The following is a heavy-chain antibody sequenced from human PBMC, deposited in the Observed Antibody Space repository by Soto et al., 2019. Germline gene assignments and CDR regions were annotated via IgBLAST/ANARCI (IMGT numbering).Heavy chain of an antibody. CDR2: ISSGGGST. J-gene: IGHJ4*02. D-gene: IGHD6-13*01. V-gene: IGHV3-23*01. Sequence: EVQLLESGGGLVQPGGSLRLSCAASGFTFSSYAMNWVRQAPGKGLEWVSLISSGGGSTDYADSVRGRFTISRDSSKNTLYLQMNSLTAEDTAVYYCAKLGQQVAYDFDYWGQGPLVTVSS. CDR1: GFTFSSYA. CDR3: AKLGQQVAYDFDY.